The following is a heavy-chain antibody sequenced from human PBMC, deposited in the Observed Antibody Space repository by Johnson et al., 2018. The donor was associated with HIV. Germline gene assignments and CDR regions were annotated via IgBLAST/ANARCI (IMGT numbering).Heavy chain of an antibody. CDR2: IYSGGST. V-gene: IGHV3-66*03. D-gene: IGHD6-13*01. Sequence: EVQLVESGGGLIQPGGSLRLSCAASEFTVSGGYMNWVRQAPGKGLEWVSVIYSGGSTYYADSVKGRFTISRDNSKDTLYLQMNGLRPEDTAVYYCAKDEAQTLASAGRDAFDFWGQGTAVTV. CDR3: AKDEAQTLASAGRDAFDF. CDR1: EFTVSGGY. J-gene: IGHJ3*01.